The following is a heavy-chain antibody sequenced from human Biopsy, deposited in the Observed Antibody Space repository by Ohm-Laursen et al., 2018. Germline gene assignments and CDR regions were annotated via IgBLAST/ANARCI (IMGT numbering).Heavy chain of an antibody. CDR1: GFTFSDYY. J-gene: IGHJ6*02. CDR3: ARELGNGMDV. Sequence: GSLRLSCAASGFTFSDYYMNWIRQAPGKGLEWVSFIINTGRTVYADSVKGRFTISRDNADNSLHLQMKSLRAEDTAVYYCARELGNGMDVWGQGTPVTVSS. V-gene: IGHV3-11*01. CDR2: IINTGRTV.